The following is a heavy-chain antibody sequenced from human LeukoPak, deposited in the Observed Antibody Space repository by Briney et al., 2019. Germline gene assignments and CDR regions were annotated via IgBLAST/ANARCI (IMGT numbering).Heavy chain of an antibody. D-gene: IGHD1-26*01. J-gene: IGHJ4*02. CDR2: INSDGSST. CDR1: GFTFSSYW. V-gene: IGHV3-74*01. CDR3: ARAVGATTHFDY. Sequence: PGGPLRLSCAASGFTFSSYWMHSVRQAPGKGLVWVSRINSDGSSTSYADSVKGRFTISRDNAKNTLYLQMNSLRAEDMAVYYCARAVGATTHFDYWGQGTLVTVSS.